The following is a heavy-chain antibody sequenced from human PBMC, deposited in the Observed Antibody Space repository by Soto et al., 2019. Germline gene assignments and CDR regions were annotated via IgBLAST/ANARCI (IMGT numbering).Heavy chain of an antibody. Sequence: EVQLLESGGGLVQPGGSLRLSCAASGFTFSSYAMSWVRQAPGKGLEWVSSLNGNDGSTYYADSVKGRFTCSRDNSRNTLYLQMTSRRADDTAVYYCAKDQPEYGNYYFDYWVQGTLVTVSS. V-gene: IGHV3-23*01. CDR1: GFTFSSYA. J-gene: IGHJ4*02. CDR3: AKDQPEYGNYYFDY. CDR2: LNGNDGST. D-gene: IGHD2-2*01.